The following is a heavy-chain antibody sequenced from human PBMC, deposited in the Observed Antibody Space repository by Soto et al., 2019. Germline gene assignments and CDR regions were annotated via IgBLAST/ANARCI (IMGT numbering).Heavy chain of an antibody. CDR3: QGDSFGGTNYLAF. CDR1: GFTFSSYG. J-gene: IGHJ4*02. CDR2: IWHDGSNK. V-gene: IGHV3-33*01. Sequence: QVQLVESGGGVVQAGRSLRLSCAASGFTFSSYGMHWVRQAPGKGLEWVAVIWHDGSNKYYADSVKGRFTISRDNYNTRRFLKINAGAAEDPAVYFWQGDSFGGTNYLAFGGREPLVAVST. D-gene: IGHD1-26*01.